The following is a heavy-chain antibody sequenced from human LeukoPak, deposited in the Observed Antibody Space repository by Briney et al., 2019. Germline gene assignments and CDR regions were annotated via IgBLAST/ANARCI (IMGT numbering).Heavy chain of an antibody. CDR1: GYTFTDYY. D-gene: IGHD6-13*01. CDR3: ARDSASGYGHWFDP. J-gene: IGHJ5*02. V-gene: IGHV1-2*02. Sequence: GASVKVSCKASGYTFTDYYIHWVRQAPGQGLEWMGWINPNSGVTKYALRFQGRVTMTRDTSIKTAYMEVSRLRSDDTAVYFCARDSASGYGHWFDPWGQGTLVTVSS. CDR2: INPNSGVT.